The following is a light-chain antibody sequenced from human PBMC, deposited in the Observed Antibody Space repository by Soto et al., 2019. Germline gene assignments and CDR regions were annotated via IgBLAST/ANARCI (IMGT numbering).Light chain of an antibody. Sequence: DIQMTQSPSSLSASFGDRVTITCRASQGISNYLAWYQQKPGTVPKLLISAASSLQSGVPSRFSGSGSGTDFTLTISSLEPEDFAVYYCQQRSNWPPALSFGGGTKVDI. V-gene: IGKV1-27*01. CDR1: QGISNY. CDR2: AAS. J-gene: IGKJ4*01. CDR3: QQRSNWPPALS.